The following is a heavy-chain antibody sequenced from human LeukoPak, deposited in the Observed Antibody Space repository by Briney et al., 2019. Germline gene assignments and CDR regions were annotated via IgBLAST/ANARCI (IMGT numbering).Heavy chain of an antibody. V-gene: IGHV3-30*19. Sequence: GGSLRLSCAASGFTFSSYALHWVRQAPGKGLEWVAVISYDGTIKYYADPVKGRFSISRDNSKNTLYLQMNTLISEDTAVYYCARGSFWFGEDLPFDYWGQGTLVTVSS. CDR2: ISYDGTIK. J-gene: IGHJ4*02. D-gene: IGHD3-10*01. CDR1: GFTFSSYA. CDR3: ARGSFWFGEDLPFDY.